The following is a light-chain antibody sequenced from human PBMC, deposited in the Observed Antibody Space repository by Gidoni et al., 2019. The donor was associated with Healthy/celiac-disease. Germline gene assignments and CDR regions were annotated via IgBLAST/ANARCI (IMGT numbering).Light chain of an antibody. CDR3: QRYNNWWT. Sequence: EIVMPQSPATLSVSPAERATLSCRASQSVNSNLDWYQQKPGQAPRLLIYGASTRAAGIPARCSGSGSGTEFTLTISSLQSEDVAVYYCQRYNNWWTFGQXTKVEIK. V-gene: IGKV3-15*01. CDR2: GAS. CDR1: QSVNSN. J-gene: IGKJ1*01.